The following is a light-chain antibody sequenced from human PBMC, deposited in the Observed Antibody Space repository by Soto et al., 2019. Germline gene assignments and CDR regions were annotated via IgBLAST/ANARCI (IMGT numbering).Light chain of an antibody. J-gene: IGLJ3*02. Sequence: SYELTQPPSVSVAPGQTARITCGGSNIGSKSVHWYQQRPGQAPVVVVFDDSDRPSGIPDRFSGSKSENTATLTIRRVEAGDEADYYCQVWDSSSDHRVFGGGTKLTVL. CDR3: QVWDSSSDHRV. V-gene: IGLV3-21*02. CDR2: DDS. CDR1: NIGSKS.